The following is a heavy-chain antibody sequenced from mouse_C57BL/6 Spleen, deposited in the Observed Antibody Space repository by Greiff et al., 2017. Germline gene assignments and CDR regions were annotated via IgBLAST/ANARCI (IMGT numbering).Heavy chain of an antibody. V-gene: IGHV1-63*01. CDR1: GYTFTNYW. Sequence: QVQLQQSGAELVRPGTSVKMPCKASGYTFTNYWIGWAKQRPGHGLEWIGDIYPGGGYTNYNEKFKGKATLTADKYSSTAYMQFSSLTSEDSAIYYCARDYGSSYWYFEVWGTGTTVTVAS. CDR2: IYPGGGYT. J-gene: IGHJ1*03. CDR3: ARDYGSSYWYFEV. D-gene: IGHD1-1*01.